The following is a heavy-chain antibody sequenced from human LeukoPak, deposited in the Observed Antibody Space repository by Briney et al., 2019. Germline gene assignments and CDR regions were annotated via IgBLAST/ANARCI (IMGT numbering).Heavy chain of an antibody. V-gene: IGHV4-59*08. CDR2: IYNSGST. CDR1: GGSISSYY. J-gene: IGHJ3*02. Sequence: SETLSLTCTVPGGSISSYYWSWIRQPPGKGLECIGYIYNSGSTNYNPSLKSRVSISVDTSKNQFSLKLSSVTAADTAVYYCARSAIDAFDIWGQGTMVTVSS. CDR3: ARSAIDAFDI. D-gene: IGHD6-25*01.